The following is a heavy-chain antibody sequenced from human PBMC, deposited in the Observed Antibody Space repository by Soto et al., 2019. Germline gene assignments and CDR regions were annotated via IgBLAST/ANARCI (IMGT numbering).Heavy chain of an antibody. D-gene: IGHD3-9*01. CDR1: GFSLSTSGMC. CDR2: IDWDDDK. Sequence: SGPTLVNPTQTLTLTCTFSGFSLSTSGMCVSWIRQPPGKALEWLACIDWDDDKYYSTSLKTRLTISKDTSKNQVVLTMTNMDPVDTATYYCARMVYDILTGPPYYYYYGMDVWGQGTTVTVSS. J-gene: IGHJ6*02. CDR3: ARMVYDILTGPPYYYYYGMDV. V-gene: IGHV2-70*11.